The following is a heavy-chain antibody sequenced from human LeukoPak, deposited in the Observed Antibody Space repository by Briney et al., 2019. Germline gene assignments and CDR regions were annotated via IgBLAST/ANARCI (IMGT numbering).Heavy chain of an antibody. J-gene: IGHJ4*02. CDR3: ARGRRTEWELLRGFFDL. Sequence: PSETLSLTCTVSGASISNSAYFWGWIRQPPGKGLEWIDNIYFSGSTYYNASLESRVIISIDTSRKQFSLRLNSLTAADTALYYCARGRRTEWELLRGFFDLWGPGTQVTVSS. V-gene: IGHV4-39*07. D-gene: IGHD1-26*01. CDR1: GASISNSAYF. CDR2: IYFSGST.